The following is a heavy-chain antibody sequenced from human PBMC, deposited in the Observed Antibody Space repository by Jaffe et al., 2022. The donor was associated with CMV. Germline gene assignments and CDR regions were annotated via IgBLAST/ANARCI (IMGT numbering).Heavy chain of an antibody. J-gene: IGHJ4*02. CDR3: AHRPTTGSHPDY. Sequence: QITLKESGPTLVKPTQTLTLTCTFSGFSLSTSGVGVAWIRQPPGEALEWLALIYRNDDKLYRPSLKSRLTITTDTSKSQVVLTMTNMDPVDTATYFCAHRPTTGSHPDYWGQGTLVTVSS. CDR2: IYRNDDK. CDR1: GFSLSTSGVG. V-gene: IGHV2-5*01. D-gene: IGHD1-1*01.